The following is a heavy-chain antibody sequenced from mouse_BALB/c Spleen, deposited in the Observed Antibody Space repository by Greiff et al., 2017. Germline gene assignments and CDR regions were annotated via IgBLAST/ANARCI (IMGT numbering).Heavy chain of an antibody. CDR3: ARRYSYGKGAMDY. V-gene: IGHV1-4*02. J-gene: IGHJ4*01. CDR1: GYTFTSYT. CDR2: INPSSGYT. Sequence: QVQLQQSAAELARPGASVKMSCKASGYTFTSYTMHWVKQRPGQGLEWIGYINPSSGYTEYNQKFKDKTTLTADKSSSTAYMQLSSLTSEDSAVYYCARRYSYGKGAMDYWGQGTSVTVSS. D-gene: IGHD1-1*02.